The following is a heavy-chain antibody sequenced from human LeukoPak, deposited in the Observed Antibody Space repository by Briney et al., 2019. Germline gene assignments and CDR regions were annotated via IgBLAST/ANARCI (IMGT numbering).Heavy chain of an antibody. J-gene: IGHJ4*02. D-gene: IGHD6-6*01. Sequence: GRSLRLSCAASGFTFSSYGMHWVRHAPGMGLEWVAVISYDGSNKYYADSVKGRFTISRDNSKNTLYLQMNSLRAEDTAVYYCARDVWQLCPGWGFDYWGQGTLSPSPQ. CDR3: ARDVWQLCPGWGFDY. CDR1: GFTFSSYG. CDR2: ISYDGSNK. V-gene: IGHV3-30*19.